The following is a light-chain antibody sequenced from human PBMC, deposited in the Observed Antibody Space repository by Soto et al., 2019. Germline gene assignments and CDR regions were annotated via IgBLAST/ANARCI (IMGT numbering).Light chain of an antibody. CDR2: GSS. CDR3: QQYGSSPYT. J-gene: IGKJ2*01. Sequence: EIVLTQSPGTLSLSPGERATLSCRASQSVNNNYLGWYQQKPGQAPRLLIFGSSNRATGIPNRFGGSGSGTDIPLTISRLEPEDSAVYYYQQYGSSPYTFGQGTKLEIK. CDR1: QSVNNNY. V-gene: IGKV3-20*01.